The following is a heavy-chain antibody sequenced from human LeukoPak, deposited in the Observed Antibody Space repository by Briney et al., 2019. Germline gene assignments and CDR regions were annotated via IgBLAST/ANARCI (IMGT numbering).Heavy chain of an antibody. V-gene: IGHV4-38-2*02. D-gene: IGHD6-19*01. J-gene: IGHJ6*03. Sequence: SETLSLTCTVSGYSISSGFYWGWIRQPPGKGLEWIGSIYHSGSTHYNSSLKSRVTISVDTSKNQFSLKLSSVTAADTAVYYCARSPQDSSGWLNNYYYYYMDVWGKGTTVTVSS. CDR3: ARSPQDSSGWLNNYYYYYMDV. CDR1: GYSISSGFY. CDR2: IYHSGST.